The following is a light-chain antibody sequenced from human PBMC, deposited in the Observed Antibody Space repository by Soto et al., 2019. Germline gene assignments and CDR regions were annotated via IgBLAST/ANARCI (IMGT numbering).Light chain of an antibody. CDR2: GAC. V-gene: IGKV3-15*01. CDR1: QSVNSN. Sequence: EIMMTQSPATLSVSPGERATLSFWASQSVNSNLAWYQQRPGQAPRLLIYGACTRATGIPARFSGSGSGTEFPLTRTSLQNGECALSYCQQDNNWPRTFGQGTKVEIK. CDR3: QQDNNWPRT. J-gene: IGKJ1*01.